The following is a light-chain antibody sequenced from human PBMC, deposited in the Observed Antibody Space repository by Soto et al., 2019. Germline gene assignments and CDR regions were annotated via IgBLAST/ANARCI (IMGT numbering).Light chain of an antibody. CDR1: SSDVGGYNY. CDR2: DVS. J-gene: IGLJ1*01. V-gene: IGLV2-14*01. CDR3: SSYTTSNTRQIV. Sequence: QSALTQPASVSGSPGQSITISCTGTSSDVGGYNYVSWYQQHPGKAPKFMIYDVSNRPSGVSNHFSGSKSGNTASLTISGLQAEDEADYYCSSYTTSNTRQIVFGTGTKVTVL.